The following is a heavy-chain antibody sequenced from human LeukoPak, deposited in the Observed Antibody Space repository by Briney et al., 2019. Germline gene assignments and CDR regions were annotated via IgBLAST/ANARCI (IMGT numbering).Heavy chain of an antibody. J-gene: IGHJ4*02. CDR3: AREYCSGGDCQYYFDY. CDR2: ITSNGGSP. CDR1: GFTFGSYA. D-gene: IGHD2-15*01. V-gene: IGHV3-64*01. Sequence: GGSLRLSCAASGFTFGSYAMHWVRQAPGHGLEYVSAITSNGGSPYYENSVRGRFTISRDNSKNTLYLQMGSLRGEDMAVYYCAREYCSGGDCQYYFDYWGQGTLVTVSS.